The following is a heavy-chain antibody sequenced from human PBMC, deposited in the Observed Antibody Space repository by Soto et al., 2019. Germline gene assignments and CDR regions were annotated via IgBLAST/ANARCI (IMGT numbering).Heavy chain of an antibody. CDR2: INSDGSST. CDR3: ARDQGYCSGGSCYVAGY. CDR1: GFTFSSYW. D-gene: IGHD2-15*01. Sequence: EVQLVESGGGLVQPGGSLRLSCAASGFTFSSYWMHWVRQAPGKGLVWVSRINSDGSSTTYADSVKGRFTISRDNAKNTLYLPVNSLRAEDTAVYYCARDQGYCSGGSCYVAGYWGQGTLVTVSS. V-gene: IGHV3-74*01. J-gene: IGHJ4*02.